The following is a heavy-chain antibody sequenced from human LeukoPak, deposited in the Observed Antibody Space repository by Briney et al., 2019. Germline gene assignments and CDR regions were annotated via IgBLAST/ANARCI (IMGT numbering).Heavy chain of an antibody. Sequence: GGSLRLSCAASGFSVSTNYMSWVRQAPGKGLEWVSVIFTNGNTAYADSVKGRFTISRDNSKNMLYLQMNSLRAEDTAVYYCARDHYGLTSYPNPWGQGTLVTVSS. D-gene: IGHD3-10*01. J-gene: IGHJ5*02. CDR3: ARDHYGLTSYPNP. CDR2: IFTNGNT. CDR1: GFSVSTNY. V-gene: IGHV3-66*01.